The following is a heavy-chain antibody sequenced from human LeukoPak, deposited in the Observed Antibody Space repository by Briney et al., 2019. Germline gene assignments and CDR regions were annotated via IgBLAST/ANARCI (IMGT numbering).Heavy chain of an antibody. J-gene: IGHJ5*02. Sequence: PSETLSLTCAVYGGSFSGYYWSWIRQPAGKGLEWIGRIYSSGSTNYNPSLKSRVTMSVDTSKNQFSLKLSSVTAADTAVYYCASQRDYGSGSVWFDPWGQGTLVTVSS. CDR1: GGSFSGYY. D-gene: IGHD3-10*01. CDR3: ASQRDYGSGSVWFDP. CDR2: IYSSGST. V-gene: IGHV4-59*10.